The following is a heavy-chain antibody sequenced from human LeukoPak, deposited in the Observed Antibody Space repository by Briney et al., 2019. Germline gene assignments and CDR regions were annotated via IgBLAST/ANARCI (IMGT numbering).Heavy chain of an antibody. J-gene: IGHJ5*02. V-gene: IGHV1-69*13. CDR3: ARARYCSSANCYAHPNWFDP. CDR2: IIPIFGTA. D-gene: IGHD2-2*01. CDR1: GGTFSSYA. Sequence: ASVKVSCKASGGTFSSYAISWVRQAPGQGLEWMGGIIPIFGTANYAQKFQGRVTITADESTSTAYMELSSLRSEDTAVYYCARARYCSSANCYAHPNWFDPWGQGTLVTVFS.